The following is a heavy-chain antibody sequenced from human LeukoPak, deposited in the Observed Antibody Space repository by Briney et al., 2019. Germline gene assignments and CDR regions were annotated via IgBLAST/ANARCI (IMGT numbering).Heavy chain of an antibody. D-gene: IGHD3-10*01. Sequence: GRSLRLSCAASRFTFSSYAMHWVRQTPGKGLEWVAVISYDGSNKYYADSVKGRFTISRDNSKNTLYLQMNSLRAEDTAVYYCARDAITMVRGGGPFDYWGQGTLVTVSS. J-gene: IGHJ4*02. CDR3: ARDAITMVRGGGPFDY. CDR1: RFTFSSYA. V-gene: IGHV3-30*04. CDR2: ISYDGSNK.